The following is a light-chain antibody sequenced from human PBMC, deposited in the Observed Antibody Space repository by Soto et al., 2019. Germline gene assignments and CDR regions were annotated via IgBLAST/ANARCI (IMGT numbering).Light chain of an antibody. J-gene: IGKJ1*01. CDR1: QSVSNNY. CDR3: QQYGSSGT. Sequence: EIVLTQSPGTLSLSPGERATLSCRASQSVSNNYLAWYQQKPGQAPRLLIYGASNRATGIPDRVSGSGPGTDFTLTISRLEPEDFAVYYCQQYGSSGTFGQGTKVESK. CDR2: GAS. V-gene: IGKV3-20*01.